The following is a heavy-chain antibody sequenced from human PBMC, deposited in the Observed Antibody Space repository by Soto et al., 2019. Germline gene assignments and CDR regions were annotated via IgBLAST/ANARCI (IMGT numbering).Heavy chain of an antibody. CDR1: GFTFSSYA. D-gene: IGHD2-15*01. V-gene: IGHV3-23*01. Sequence: VQLLESGGGLVQPGGSLRLSCAASGFTFSSYAMGWVRQAPGKGLEWVSGIDGSGGDKSFADSVKGRFTISRDNSKNMLYLHMYGLRAEDTARYYCAKEIVAAAYAETSPFDFWGQGTLVTVPS. CDR3: AKEIVAAAYAETSPFDF. CDR2: IDGSGGDK. J-gene: IGHJ4*02.